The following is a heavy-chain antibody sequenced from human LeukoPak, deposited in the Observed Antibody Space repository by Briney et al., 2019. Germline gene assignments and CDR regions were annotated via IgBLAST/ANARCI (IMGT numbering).Heavy chain of an antibody. CDR1: GFIFSSYA. J-gene: IGHJ4*02. D-gene: IGHD4-11*01. CDR3: AKGDRTTVTTPLDY. Sequence: GGSLRLSCAASGFIFSSYAMSWVRQAPGKGLEWVSAISGSGGSTYYADSVKGRFTISRDNSKNTLYLQMNSLRAEDTAVYYCAKGDRTTVTTPLDYWGQGTLVTVSS. V-gene: IGHV3-23*01. CDR2: ISGSGGST.